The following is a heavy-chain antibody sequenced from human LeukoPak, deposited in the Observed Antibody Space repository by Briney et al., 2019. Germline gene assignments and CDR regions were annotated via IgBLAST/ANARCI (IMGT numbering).Heavy chain of an antibody. D-gene: IGHD5-12*01. CDR1: GFTFSIYA. CDR2: ISGSGGST. CDR3: AKQVATGYYYMDV. Sequence: GGSLRLSCAASGFTFSIYAMCWVRQAPGKGLEWVSAISGSGGSTYYADSVKGRFTISRDNSKNTLYLQMNSLRAEDTAVYYCAKQVATGYYYMDVWGKGTTVTVSS. V-gene: IGHV3-23*01. J-gene: IGHJ6*03.